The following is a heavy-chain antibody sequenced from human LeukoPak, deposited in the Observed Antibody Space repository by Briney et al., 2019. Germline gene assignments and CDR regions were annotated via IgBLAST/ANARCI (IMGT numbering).Heavy chain of an antibody. CDR3: AKDWAYDYVWGSYRSSYYFDY. Sequence: GGSLRLSCAASEFSVGSNYMTWVRQAPGKGLEWVSLIYSGGSTYYADSVKGRFTISRDNSKNTLYLQMNSLRAEDTAVYYCAKDWAYDYVWGSYRSSYYFDYWGQGTLVTVSS. CDR2: IYSGGST. V-gene: IGHV3-66*01. D-gene: IGHD3-16*02. CDR1: EFSVGSNY. J-gene: IGHJ4*02.